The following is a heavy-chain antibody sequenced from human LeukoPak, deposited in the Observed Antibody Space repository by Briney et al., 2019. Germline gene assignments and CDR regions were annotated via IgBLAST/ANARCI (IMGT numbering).Heavy chain of an antibody. CDR1: GGSISSYY. V-gene: IGHV4-4*07. CDR3: ARSIIYGGTSDYYYGMDV. Sequence: SETLSLTCTVSGGSISSYYWSWIRQPAGKGLEWIGRIYTRGSTNYNPSLKSRVTMSVDTSKNQFSLKLSSVTAADTAVYFCARSIIYGGTSDYYYGMDVWGQGTTVTVS. J-gene: IGHJ6*02. D-gene: IGHD4-23*01. CDR2: IYTRGST.